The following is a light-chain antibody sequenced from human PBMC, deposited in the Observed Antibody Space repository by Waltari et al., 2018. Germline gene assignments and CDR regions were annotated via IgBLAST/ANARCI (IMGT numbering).Light chain of an antibody. CDR2: YDV. Sequence: QSVLTQPPSVSEAPRQRVTISCSGSNSNIGNNAVNWYQQLPGKTPKLLIYYDVLMPSGVSDRFSGSKSGTSASLAISGLHSEDEDDYHCAAWDDNLNAVVFGGGTKLTVL. V-gene: IGLV1-36*01. J-gene: IGLJ2*01. CDR3: AAWDDNLNAVV. CDR1: NSNIGNNA.